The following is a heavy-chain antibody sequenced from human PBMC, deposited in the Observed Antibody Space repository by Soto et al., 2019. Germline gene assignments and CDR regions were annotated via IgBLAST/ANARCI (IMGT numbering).Heavy chain of an antibody. V-gene: IGHV3-23*01. CDR1: GFTFNIYA. Sequence: PVGSLRLSCEASGFTFNIYAMNWVRQAPGKGLEWVSATSLSGDSTYFADSVKGRFMISRDNSKNTLYLQMNSLRAEDTAIYHCARTLAVAVPWYYGMDVWGQGTTVTVSS. D-gene: IGHD6-19*01. J-gene: IGHJ6*02. CDR3: ARTLAVAVPWYYGMDV. CDR2: TSLSGDST.